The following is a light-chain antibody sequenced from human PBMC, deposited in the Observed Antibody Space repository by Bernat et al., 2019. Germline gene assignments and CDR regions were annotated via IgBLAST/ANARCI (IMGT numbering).Light chain of an antibody. J-gene: IGLJ3*02. CDR1: SSDVGGYDY. Sequence: QSALTQPPSASGSPGQSVTISCAGTSSDVGGYDYVSWYQRHPGKAPKLMIYEVSKRPSGVPNRFSGSKSGNTASLTVSGLQPEDEADYSCTSYTTSNTWAFGGGTKLTVL. CDR2: EVS. V-gene: IGLV2-8*01. CDR3: TSYTTSNTWA.